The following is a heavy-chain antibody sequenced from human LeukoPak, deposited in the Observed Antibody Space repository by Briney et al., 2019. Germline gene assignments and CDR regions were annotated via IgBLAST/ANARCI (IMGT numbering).Heavy chain of an antibody. CDR3: ARDRAVPTIFGVVPGY. D-gene: IGHD3-3*01. CDR2: INPSGGST. CDR1: GYTFTSYY. J-gene: IGHJ4*02. V-gene: IGHV1-46*01. Sequence: ASVKVSCKASGYTFTSYYMHWVRQAPGQGLEWMGIINPSGGSTSYAQEFQGRVTMTRDTSTSTVYMELSSLRSEDTAVYYCARDRAVPTIFGVVPGYWGQGTLVTVSS.